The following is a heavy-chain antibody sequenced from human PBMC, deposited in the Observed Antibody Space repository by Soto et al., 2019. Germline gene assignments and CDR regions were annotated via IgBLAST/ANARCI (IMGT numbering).Heavy chain of an antibody. CDR1: GISLTNSGVG. Sequence: QITLTESGPTLVKPTQTLTLTCTFSGISLTNSGVGVSWIRQPPGKALEWLAVIYWDDAKHFSPSQKSRLTITKDTSKNPGVLTMTTMDSVDTATYFCAQMDFDLYGMDVWGQGTTVIVSS. J-gene: IGHJ6*02. CDR3: AQMDFDLYGMDV. CDR2: IYWDDAK. D-gene: IGHD3-9*01. V-gene: IGHV2-5*02.